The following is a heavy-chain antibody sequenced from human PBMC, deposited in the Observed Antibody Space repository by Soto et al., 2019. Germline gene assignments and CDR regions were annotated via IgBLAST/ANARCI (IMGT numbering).Heavy chain of an antibody. D-gene: IGHD4-17*01. V-gene: IGHV2-5*01. CDR1: WCSLSTSGVG. CDR2: IYWNDDK. CDR3: ALDIDDYGKFDY. Sequence: SDPTRVSPTQTFTLTCTFSWCSLSTSGVGVGWIRQPPGKALEWLALIYWNDDKRYSPSLKSRLTITKDTSKNQVVLTMTNMDPVDTATYYCALDIDDYGKFDYWGQGTLVTVSS. J-gene: IGHJ4*02.